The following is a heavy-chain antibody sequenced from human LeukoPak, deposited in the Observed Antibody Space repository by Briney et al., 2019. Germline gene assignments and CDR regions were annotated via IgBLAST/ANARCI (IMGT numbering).Heavy chain of an antibody. J-gene: IGHJ5*02. CDR2: MNPNSGNT. CDR1: GYTFTSYD. CDR3: ARGRGIAVAGTRFDP. V-gene: IGHV1-8*01. Sequence: VASVKVSCKASGYTFTSYDINWVRQATGQGLEWMGWMNPNSGNTGYAQKFQGRVTMTKNISISTAYMELSSLRSEDTAVYYCARGRGIAVAGTRFDPWGQGTLVTLSS. D-gene: IGHD6-19*01.